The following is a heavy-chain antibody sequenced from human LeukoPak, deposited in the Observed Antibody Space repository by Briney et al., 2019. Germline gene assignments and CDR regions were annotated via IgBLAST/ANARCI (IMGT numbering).Heavy chain of an antibody. Sequence: ASVKVSCKVSGYTLTELSMHWVRQAPGKGLEWMGGFDPEDGETIYAQKFQGRVTITADESTSTAYMELSSLRSEDTAVYYCARDHTDGGYDDYWGQGTLVTVSS. CDR1: GYTLTELS. D-gene: IGHD5-12*01. CDR3: ARDHTDGGYDDY. V-gene: IGHV1-24*01. J-gene: IGHJ4*02. CDR2: FDPEDGET.